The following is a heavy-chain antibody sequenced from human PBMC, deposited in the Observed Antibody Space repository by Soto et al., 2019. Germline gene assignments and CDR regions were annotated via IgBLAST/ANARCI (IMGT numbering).Heavy chain of an antibody. CDR3: ARSRELKQWLVPYYGMDV. CDR1: GSTFSSYA. D-gene: IGHD6-19*01. Sequence: GASVKVSCKASGSTFSSYAISWVRQAPGQGLEWMGGIIPIFGTANYAQKFQGRVTITADKSTSTAYMELSSLRSEDTAVYYCARSRELKQWLVPYYGMDVWGQGTTVTVSS. J-gene: IGHJ6*02. CDR2: IIPIFGTA. V-gene: IGHV1-69*06.